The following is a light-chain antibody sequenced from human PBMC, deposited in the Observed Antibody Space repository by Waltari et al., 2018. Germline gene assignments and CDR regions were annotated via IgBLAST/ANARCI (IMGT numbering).Light chain of an antibody. Sequence: QSALTQPASVSGSPGQSITISCTGTSSDVGDYNYVSWYQQHPVKAPKLLIYEVSNRPSGISNRFSGSKSGSTACLTISGLQAEDEADYYCSSYTSSSTLVFGGGTKLTVL. CDR1: SSDVGDYNY. CDR2: EVS. CDR3: SSYTSSSTLV. J-gene: IGLJ2*01. V-gene: IGLV2-14*03.